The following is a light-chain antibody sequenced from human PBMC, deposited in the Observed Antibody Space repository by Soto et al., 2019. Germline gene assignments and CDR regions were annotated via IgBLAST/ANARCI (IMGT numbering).Light chain of an antibody. J-gene: IGLJ1*01. CDR3: SSYTSSSSGV. CDR1: SSDVGGFNY. Sequence: QSALTQPASVSVSPGQSITISCTGTSSDVGGFNYVSWYQQHPGKTPKLLIYEVRLRPTGVSDRFSGSKSGNTASLTISGLQAEDEADYYCSSYTSSSSGVFGTGTKVTVL. V-gene: IGLV2-14*01. CDR2: EVR.